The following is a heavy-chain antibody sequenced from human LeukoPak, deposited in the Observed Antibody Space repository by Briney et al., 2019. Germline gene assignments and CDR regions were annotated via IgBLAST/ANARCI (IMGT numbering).Heavy chain of an antibody. V-gene: IGHV1-2*06. CDR1: GYTFTGYY. CDR2: INPNSGGT. Sequence: ASVKVSCKASGYTFTGYYMHWVRQAPGQGLEWMGRINPNSGGTNYAQKFQGRVTMTRDTSISTAYMELSRLRSDDTAVYYCASSYGSGSYYKSYYYYMDVWGKGTTVTVSS. J-gene: IGHJ6*03. CDR3: ASSYGSGSYYKSYYYYMDV. D-gene: IGHD3-10*01.